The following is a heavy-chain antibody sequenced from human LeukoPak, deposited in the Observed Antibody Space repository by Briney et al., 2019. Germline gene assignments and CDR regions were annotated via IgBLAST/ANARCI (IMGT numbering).Heavy chain of an antibody. D-gene: IGHD3-22*01. CDR3: ARDGPVGYYDSSGYYYYAFDI. J-gene: IGHJ3*02. CDR2: IYYSGST. Sequence: PSQTLSLTCTVSGGSISSGGYYWSWIRQHPGKGLEWIGYIYYSGSTYYNPSLKSRVTISVDTSKNQFSLKLSSVTAADTAVYYCARDGPVGYYDSSGYYYYAFDIWGQGTMVTVS. CDR1: GGSISSGGYY. V-gene: IGHV4-31*03.